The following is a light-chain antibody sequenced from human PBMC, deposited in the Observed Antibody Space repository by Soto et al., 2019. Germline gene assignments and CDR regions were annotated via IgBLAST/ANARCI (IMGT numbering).Light chain of an antibody. J-gene: IGLJ3*02. CDR2: EVS. V-gene: IGLV2-14*01. Sequence: QSVLTQPASVSGSPGQSITISCTGTSSDVGGFNYVSWYQQHPAKAPKLMIYEVSNRPSGVSNRFSGSKSGNTASLTISGRQAEDEADYYCSSYTSSSTLVFGGGTKVTV. CDR1: SSDVGGFNY. CDR3: SSYTSSSTLV.